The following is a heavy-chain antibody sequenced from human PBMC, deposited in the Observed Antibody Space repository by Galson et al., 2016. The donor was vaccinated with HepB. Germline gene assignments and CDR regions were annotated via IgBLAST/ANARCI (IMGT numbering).Heavy chain of an antibody. J-gene: IGHJ3*02. CDR1: GFSFSGHW. D-gene: IGHD7-27*01. Sequence: SLRLSCAASGFSFSGHWMSWVRQAPGKGLEWVADIKQDASKKYYVDSVKGRFTISRDNAKNSLYLQMNSLRVEDTAVYYCAREPGENWGWGAFDIWGQGTMVTVSS. CDR3: AREPGENWGWGAFDI. CDR2: IKQDASKK. V-gene: IGHV3-7*03.